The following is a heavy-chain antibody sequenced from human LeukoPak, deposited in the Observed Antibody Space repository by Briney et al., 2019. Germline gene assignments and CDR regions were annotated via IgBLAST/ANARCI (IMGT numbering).Heavy chain of an antibody. D-gene: IGHD6-19*01. CDR3: ARGQQWLVPCLFDY. J-gene: IGHJ4*02. CDR1: GFTFSSYA. V-gene: IGHV3-30*04. Sequence: PGRSLRLSCAASGFTFSSYAMHWVRQAPGKGLEWVAVISYDGSNKYYADSVKGRFTISRDNSKNTLYLQMNSLRAEDAAVYYCARGQQWLVPCLFDYWGQGTLVTVSS. CDR2: ISYDGSNK.